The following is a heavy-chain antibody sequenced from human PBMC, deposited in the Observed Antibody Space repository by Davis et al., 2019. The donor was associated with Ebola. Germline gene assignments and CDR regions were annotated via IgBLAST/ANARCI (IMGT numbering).Heavy chain of an antibody. D-gene: IGHD5-18*01. V-gene: IGHV4-39*07. CDR1: GGSISSSSYY. Sequence: ETLSLTCTASGGSISSSSYYWGWLRQPPGKGLEWTGAINHSGSTNYNPSLKSRVTISVDTSKNQFSLKLSSVTAADTAVYYCARGAYSYGPPDYWGQGTLVTVSS. CDR3: ARGAYSYGPPDY. J-gene: IGHJ4*02. CDR2: INHSGST.